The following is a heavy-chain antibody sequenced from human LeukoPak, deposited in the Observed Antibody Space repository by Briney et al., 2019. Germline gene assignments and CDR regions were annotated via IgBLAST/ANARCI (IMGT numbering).Heavy chain of an antibody. J-gene: IGHJ6*03. CDR3: TRAGGLVRGVHYYYMDV. CDR2: IRYDGSDK. Sequence: GGSLRLSCAASAFTFSSYGMHWVRQAPGKGLEWVAFIRYDGSDKYYADSVKGRFTISRDNSKNTLSLQMNSLRPEDTAVYYCTRAGGLVRGVHYYYMDVWGKGTTVTISS. V-gene: IGHV3-30*02. D-gene: IGHD3-10*01. CDR1: AFTFSSYG.